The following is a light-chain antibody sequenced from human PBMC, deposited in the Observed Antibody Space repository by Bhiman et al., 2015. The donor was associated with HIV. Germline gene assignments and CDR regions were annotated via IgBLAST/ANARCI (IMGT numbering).Light chain of an antibody. Sequence: SYELTQPSSVSVSPGQTARITCSGDVLAKKYTRWFQQKPGQAPVLVIYKDSERPSGIPERFSGSSSGTTVTLTISGAQVEDEADYYCYSAEGVNWVFGGGTKLTVL. CDR1: VLAKKY. V-gene: IGLV3-27*01. CDR3: YSAEGVNWV. J-gene: IGLJ3*02. CDR2: KDS.